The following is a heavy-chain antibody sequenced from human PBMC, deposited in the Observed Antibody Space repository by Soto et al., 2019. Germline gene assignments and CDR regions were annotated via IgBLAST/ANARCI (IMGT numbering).Heavy chain of an antibody. CDR1: GITFINAW. V-gene: IGHV3-15*05. D-gene: IGHD4-17*01. Sequence: VGSLRLSCAASGITFINAWMSWVRQAPGKGLEWVGRIKNRADGGTTDYAAAVRGRFTISRDDSKNTLFLQMNSLEVEDTAVYYCTTDPGDYEDFWGQGTLVTVSS. J-gene: IGHJ4*02. CDR3: TTDPGDYEDF. CDR2: IKNRADGGTT.